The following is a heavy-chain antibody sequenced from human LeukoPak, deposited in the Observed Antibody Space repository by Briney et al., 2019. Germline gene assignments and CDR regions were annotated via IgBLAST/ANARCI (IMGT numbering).Heavy chain of an antibody. CDR2: MYPGDSDT. Sequence: GESLKISCKGSGYSFISYWIGWVRQMPGKGLEWMGIMYPGDSDTRYSPSFQGQVTISADKSISTAYLQWSSLKASDTAMYYCALRLQHGGYYFDYWGQGTPVTVSS. D-gene: IGHD4-11*01. CDR1: GYSFISYW. V-gene: IGHV5-51*01. J-gene: IGHJ4*02. CDR3: ALRLQHGGYYFDY.